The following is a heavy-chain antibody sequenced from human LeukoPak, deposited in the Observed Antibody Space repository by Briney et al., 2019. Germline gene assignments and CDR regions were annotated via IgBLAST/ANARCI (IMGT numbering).Heavy chain of an antibody. CDR3: AVPLYYYGSGGQFDY. CDR2: IYYSGST. V-gene: IGHV4-59*01. D-gene: IGHD3-10*01. J-gene: IGHJ4*02. CDR1: GGSISNYY. Sequence: SETLSLTCTVSGGSISNYYWSWIRQPPGKGLEWIGFIYYSGSTNYNPSLKSRVTISVDTSKNQFSLKVRSVTPEDTAVYYCAVPLYYYGSGGQFDYWGQGTLVTVSS.